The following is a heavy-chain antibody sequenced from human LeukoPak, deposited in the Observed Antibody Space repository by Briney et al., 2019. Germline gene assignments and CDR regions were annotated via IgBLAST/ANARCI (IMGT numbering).Heavy chain of an antibody. J-gene: IGHJ4*02. Sequence: PGGSLRLSCAASGFTFSSYSMNWVRQAPGKGLEWVSSISSSSSYIYYADSVKGRFTISRDNAKNSLYLQMNSLRAEDTAVYYCARFPIYYYDSSGYYSVDYWGQGTLVTVSS. V-gene: IGHV3-21*04. CDR3: ARFPIYYYDSSGYYSVDY. D-gene: IGHD3-22*01. CDR2: ISSSSSYI. CDR1: GFTFSSYS.